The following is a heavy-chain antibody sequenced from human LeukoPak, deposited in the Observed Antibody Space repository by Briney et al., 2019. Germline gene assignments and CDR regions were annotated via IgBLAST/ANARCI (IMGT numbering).Heavy chain of an antibody. CDR1: GLAFSAYK. J-gene: IGHJ4*02. CDR2: ISTDGYTT. D-gene: IGHD2-15*01. V-gene: IGHV3-74*01. Sequence: GGSLRLSCAASGLAFSAYKMHWVRQAPRKGLVWVSRISTDGYTTDYADFVQGRFTASRDNTKNTWSLEMDSLRAEDTAVYYCVVGGSPGYWGQGTLVTVSS. CDR3: VVGGSPGY.